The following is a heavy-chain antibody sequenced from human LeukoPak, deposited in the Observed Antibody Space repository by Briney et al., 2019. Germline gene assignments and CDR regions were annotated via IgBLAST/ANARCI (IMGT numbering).Heavy chain of an antibody. D-gene: IGHD2-21*02. CDR2: IKPDGSEK. Sequence: GGSLRLSCAASGFTFRSYWMSWVRQAPGKEPEWVANIKPDGSEKYYVDSVKGRFTISRDNAKNSLYLQMNSLRAEDTAVYYCARAATYCGGDCYPYYFDYWGQGTLVTVSS. CDR1: GFTFRSYW. CDR3: ARAATYCGGDCYPYYFDY. J-gene: IGHJ4*02. V-gene: IGHV3-7*01.